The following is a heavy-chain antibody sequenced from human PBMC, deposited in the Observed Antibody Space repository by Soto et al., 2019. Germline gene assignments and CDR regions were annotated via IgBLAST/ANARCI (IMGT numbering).Heavy chain of an antibody. CDR2: ISDSGGTI. V-gene: IGHV3-48*03. J-gene: IGHJ6*02. Sequence: GGSLRLSCSASGFTFSSYEMNWVRQAPGKGLEWVSYISDSGGTIYYADSVKGRFTVSRDDAQNSVYLQMDSLRAEDTAVYYCARDLLHYDFWSGYSAYFYYGMDVWGAGTTVTVS. CDR1: GFTFSSYE. CDR3: ARDLLHYDFWSGYSAYFYYGMDV. D-gene: IGHD3-3*01.